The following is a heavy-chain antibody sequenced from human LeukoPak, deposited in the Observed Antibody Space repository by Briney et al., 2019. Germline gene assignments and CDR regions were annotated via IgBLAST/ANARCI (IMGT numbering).Heavy chain of an antibody. CDR2: IGPSGTNT. D-gene: IGHD6-19*01. J-gene: IGHJ4*02. V-gene: IGHV3-23*01. Sequence: PGGTLRLSCAASGFTFSNYGMNWVRQAPGKGLEWVSGIGPSGTNTYYADSVKGRFTISRDNSKNTVYLQVNSLRAEDTAVYYCAKDTAVGGSPYYFEYWGQGTLVTVSS. CDR1: GFTFSNYG. CDR3: AKDTAVGGSPYYFEY.